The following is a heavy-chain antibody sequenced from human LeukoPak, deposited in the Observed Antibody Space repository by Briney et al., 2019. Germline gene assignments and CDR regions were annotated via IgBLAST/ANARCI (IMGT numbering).Heavy chain of an antibody. J-gene: IGHJ5*02. CDR2: ISPIFGTA. V-gene: IGHV1-69*05. CDR3: ARAPPSRDFWSGYYNWFDP. CDR1: GGTFSSYA. Sequence: GSSVKVSCKXSGGTFSSYAISWVRQAPGQGLEGMGGISPIFGTANYSQKFQGRVTITTDESTSTAYMELSSLRSEDTAVYYCARAPPSRDFWSGYYNWFDPWGQGTLVTVSS. D-gene: IGHD3-3*01.